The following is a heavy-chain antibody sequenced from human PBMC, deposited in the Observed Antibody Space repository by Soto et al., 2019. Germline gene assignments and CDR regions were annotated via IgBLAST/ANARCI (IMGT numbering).Heavy chain of an antibody. Sequence: GASVKVSCKASGYTFTSYGISWVRQAPGQGLEWMGWISAYNGNTNYAQKLQGRVTMTTDTSTSTAYMELRSLRSDDTAVYYCARGVSYDYVWGSYRSNWFDPWGQGTLVTVSS. V-gene: IGHV1-18*01. J-gene: IGHJ5*02. CDR3: ARGVSYDYVWGSYRSNWFDP. CDR1: GYTFTSYG. CDR2: ISAYNGNT. D-gene: IGHD3-16*02.